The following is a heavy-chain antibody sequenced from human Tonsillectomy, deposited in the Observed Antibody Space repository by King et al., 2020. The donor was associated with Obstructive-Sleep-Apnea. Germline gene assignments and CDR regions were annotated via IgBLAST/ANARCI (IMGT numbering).Heavy chain of an antibody. CDR2: ISSSGST. CDR1: GASINTYY. J-gene: IGHJ3*02. CDR3: ARGTAIVGTTSRALHI. D-gene: IGHD1-26*01. Sequence: VQLQESGPGLVKPSETLSLTCTVSGASINTYYWSWIRQTAGKGLEWIGRISSSGSTNYNPSLKSRVTMSVDTSKNQISLKLRSATAADTAVYYCARGTAIVGTTSRALHIWGQGTMVTVSS. V-gene: IGHV4-4*07.